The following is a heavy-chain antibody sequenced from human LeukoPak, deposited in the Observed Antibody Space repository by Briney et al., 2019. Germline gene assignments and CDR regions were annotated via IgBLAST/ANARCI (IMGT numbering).Heavy chain of an antibody. Sequence: PSETLSLTCTVSGGSISSYYWSWIRQPPGKGLEWIGYIYYSGSTNYNPSLKSRVTISVDTSKSQFSLKLSSVTAADTAVYYCARAGLRYFDWLYALFDPWGQGTLVTVSS. CDR2: IYYSGST. CDR1: GGSISSYY. CDR3: ARAGLRYFDWLYALFDP. V-gene: IGHV4-59*01. D-gene: IGHD3-9*01. J-gene: IGHJ5*02.